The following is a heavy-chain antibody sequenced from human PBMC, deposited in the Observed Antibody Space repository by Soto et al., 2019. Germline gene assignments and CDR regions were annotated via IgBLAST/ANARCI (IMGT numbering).Heavy chain of an antibody. CDR2: ISDSDGST. D-gene: IGHD2-15*01. V-gene: IGHV3-23*01. CDR1: GFTFSTYA. Sequence: EVQLLESGGGLVQPGGSLTLSCAASGFTFSTYAMTWVRQAPGKGLEWVSTISDSDGSTYYADSVKGRFTISRDNSKNTVYLQMNRLRAEDTAVYYCAKEVAGGWYYFDDWGQGTLVTVSS. J-gene: IGHJ4*02. CDR3: AKEVAGGWYYFDD.